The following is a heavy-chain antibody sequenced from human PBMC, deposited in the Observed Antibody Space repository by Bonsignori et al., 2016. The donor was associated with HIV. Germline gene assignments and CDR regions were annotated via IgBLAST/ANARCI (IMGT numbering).Heavy chain of an antibody. CDR3: AKGGTITTRSGVDY. CDR2: IWYDGSKK. D-gene: IGHD4-11*01. V-gene: IGHV3-33*06. Sequence: WIRQPPGKGLESVAVIWYDGSKKYYADSVKGRFTISRDNSKNTLYLQMNSLRAEDTAVYYCAKGGTITTRSGVDYWGQGTLVTVSS. J-gene: IGHJ4*02.